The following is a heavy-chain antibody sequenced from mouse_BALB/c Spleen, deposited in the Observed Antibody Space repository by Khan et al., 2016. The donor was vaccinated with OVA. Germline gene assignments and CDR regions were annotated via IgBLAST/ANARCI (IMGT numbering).Heavy chain of an antibody. CDR1: GYTFTDYV. CDR2: IYPGSGDT. V-gene: IGHV1-77*01. CDR3: ARGGYGTSGAY. Sequence: QVQLKQSGPELVKPGASVKMSCKASGYTFTDYVLTWVKQRTGQGLEWIGEIYPGSGDTYYNEKFKGKATLTADKSSNTAYIQLSSLTSEDSAVYCCARGGYGTSGAYWGQGTLVTVSA. J-gene: IGHJ3*01. D-gene: IGHD1-1*01.